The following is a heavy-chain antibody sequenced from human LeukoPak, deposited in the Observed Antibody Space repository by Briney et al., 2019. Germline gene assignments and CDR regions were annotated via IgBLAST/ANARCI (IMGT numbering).Heavy chain of an antibody. V-gene: IGHV4-4*07. CDR2: IYTSGST. CDR1: GGSISGYY. Sequence: SETLSLTCTVSGGSISGYYWSWIPQPAGKGLERIGRIYTSGSTNYNPSLKSRVTMSVDTSKNQFSLKLSSVTAASTAVYYCARRYSSSWYYFDSWGPGTLVTVSS. J-gene: IGHJ4*02. D-gene: IGHD6-13*01. CDR3: ARRYSSSWYYFDS.